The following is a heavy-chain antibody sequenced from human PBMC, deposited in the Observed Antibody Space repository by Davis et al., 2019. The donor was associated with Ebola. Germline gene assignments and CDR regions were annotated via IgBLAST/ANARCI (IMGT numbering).Heavy chain of an antibody. D-gene: IGHD3-10*01. CDR2: IIPIFGTA. Sequence: SVKVSCKASGGTFSSYAISWVRQAPGQGLEWMGGIIPIFGTANYAQKFQGRVTITADESTSTAYMELRSLRSDDTAVYYCARDPWVRALDYWGQGTLVTVSS. CDR3: ARDPWVRALDY. V-gene: IGHV1-69*13. J-gene: IGHJ4*02. CDR1: GGTFSSYA.